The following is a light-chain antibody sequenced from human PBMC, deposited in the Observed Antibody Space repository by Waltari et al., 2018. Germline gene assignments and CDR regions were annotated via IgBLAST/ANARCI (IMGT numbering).Light chain of an antibody. Sequence: QSVLTQPPSASATPGQRVTISCSGSRANLGSNFLYWYQQFPQTAPKLLSYRNIERPSGVPERFSASKSGTSASLVISGVRSEDEAIYYCASWDDSHYV. CDR3: ASWDDSHYV. CDR2: RNI. J-gene: IGLJ1*01. V-gene: IGLV1-47*01. CDR1: RANLGSNF.